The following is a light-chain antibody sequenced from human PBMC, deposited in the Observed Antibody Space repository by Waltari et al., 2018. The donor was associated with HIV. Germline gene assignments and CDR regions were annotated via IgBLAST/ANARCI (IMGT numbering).Light chain of an antibody. J-gene: IGKJ4*01. CDR3: QQLNSYLSGELT. V-gene: IGKV1-9*01. Sequence: DIQLTQSPSFLSASVGDRVTITCRASQGISSYLAWYQQKPGKAPKLLIYAASTLQSGVPSRFSGSGSGTEFTLTISSLQPEDFATYYCQQLNSYLSGELTFGGGTKVEIK. CDR2: AAS. CDR1: QGISSY.